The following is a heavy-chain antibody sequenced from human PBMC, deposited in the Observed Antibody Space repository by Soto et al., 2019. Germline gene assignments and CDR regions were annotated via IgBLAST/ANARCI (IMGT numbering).Heavy chain of an antibody. CDR1: GYTFTSYY. J-gene: IGHJ6*02. V-gene: IGHV1-46*01. D-gene: IGHD3-9*01. CDR2: INPSGGST. CDR3: ARDGLRYFDWFSYGMDV. Sequence: ASVKVSCKTSGYTFTSYYMHWVRQAPGQGLEWMGIINPSGGSTSYAQKFQGRVTISVDTSKNQFSLKLSSVTAADTAVYYCARDGLRYFDWFSYGMDVWGQGTTVTVSS.